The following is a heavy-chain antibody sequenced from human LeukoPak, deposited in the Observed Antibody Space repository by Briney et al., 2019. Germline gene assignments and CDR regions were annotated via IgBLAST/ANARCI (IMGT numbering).Heavy chain of an antibody. CDR1: GYSFTSYW. J-gene: IGHJ5*02. V-gene: IGHV5-51*01. Sequence: GESLKISCKGSGYSFTSYWIGWVRQMPGKGLEWMGIIYPGDSDTRYSPSFQDQVTISADKSISTAHLQWSSLKASDTAMYYCARHRAIGVRGVPWVGPNWFDPWGQGTLVTVSS. CDR2: IYPGDSDT. CDR3: ARHRAIGVRGVPWVGPNWFDP. D-gene: IGHD3-10*01.